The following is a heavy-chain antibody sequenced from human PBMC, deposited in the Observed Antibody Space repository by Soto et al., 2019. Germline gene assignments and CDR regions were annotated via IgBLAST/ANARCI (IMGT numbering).Heavy chain of an antibody. Sequence: GASVKVSCKASGYTFTGYYMHWVRQAPGQGLEWMGWINPNSGGTNYAQKFQGWVTMTRDTSISTAYMELSRLRSDDTAVYYCARDLAIKKKGYCSGGSCYSPYYYYGMDVWGQGTTVTVSS. CDR1: GYTFTGYY. J-gene: IGHJ6*02. D-gene: IGHD2-15*01. CDR3: ARDLAIKKKGYCSGGSCYSPYYYYGMDV. V-gene: IGHV1-2*04. CDR2: INPNSGGT.